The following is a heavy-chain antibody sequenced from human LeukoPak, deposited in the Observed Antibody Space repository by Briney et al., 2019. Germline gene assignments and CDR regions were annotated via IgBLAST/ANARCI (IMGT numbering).Heavy chain of an antibody. CDR1: GFTFSSYG. Sequence: GGSLRLSCAASGFTFSSYGMHWVRQAPGKRLEWVAVISYDGSNKYYADSVKGRFTISRDNSKNTLYLQMNSLRAEDTAVYYCARDLSFGAPYNWFDPWGQGTLVTVSS. D-gene: IGHD3-10*01. V-gene: IGHV3-30*03. J-gene: IGHJ5*02. CDR2: ISYDGSNK. CDR3: ARDLSFGAPYNWFDP.